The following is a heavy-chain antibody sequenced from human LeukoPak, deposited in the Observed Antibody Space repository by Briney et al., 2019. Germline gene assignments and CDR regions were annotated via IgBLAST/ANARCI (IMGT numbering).Heavy chain of an antibody. CDR2: INHSGST. V-gene: IGHV4-34*01. Sequence: PSETLSLTCAVYGGSFSGYYWSWIRQPPGKGLEWIGEINHSGSTNYDPSLKSRVTISVDTSMNQFSLKLSSVTTADTAVYYCARALGYCSGGSCTRGYNWFDPWGQGTLVTVPS. D-gene: IGHD2-15*01. CDR3: ARALGYCSGGSCTRGYNWFDP. J-gene: IGHJ5*02. CDR1: GGSFSGYY.